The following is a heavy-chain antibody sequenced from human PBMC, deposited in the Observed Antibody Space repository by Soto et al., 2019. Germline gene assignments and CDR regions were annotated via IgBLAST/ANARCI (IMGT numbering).Heavy chain of an antibody. V-gene: IGHV1-46*01. CDR2: INPSGGST. D-gene: IGHD6-13*01. J-gene: IGHJ3*02. Sequence: ASVKVSCKASGYTFTSYYMHWVRQAPGQGLEWMGIINPSGGSTSYAQKFQGRVTMTRDTSTSTVYMEVSSLRSEDTAVYYCARAKPNSSSWKDAFDIWGQGTMVTVSS. CDR3: ARAKPNSSSWKDAFDI. CDR1: GYTFTSYY.